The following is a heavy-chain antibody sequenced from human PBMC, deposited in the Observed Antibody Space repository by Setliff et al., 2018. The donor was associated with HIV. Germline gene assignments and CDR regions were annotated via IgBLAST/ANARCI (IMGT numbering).Heavy chain of an antibody. CDR2: TYYSGGT. CDR1: GDSITTSYYY. Sequence: PSETLSLTCTVSGDSITTSYYYWGWIRQPPGKGLEWIGTTYYSGGTYYSSSLKSRANISVHTANNLFSLRLTSVTVADTATYYCARRVYDFWSGLVGYSYYMDVWGKGTTVTVSS. CDR3: ARRVYDFWSGLVGYSYYMDV. J-gene: IGHJ6*03. V-gene: IGHV4-39*02. D-gene: IGHD3-3*01.